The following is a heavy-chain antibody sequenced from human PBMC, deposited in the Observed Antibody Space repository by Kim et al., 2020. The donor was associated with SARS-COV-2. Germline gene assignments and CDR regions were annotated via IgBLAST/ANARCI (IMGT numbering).Heavy chain of an antibody. Sequence: SLKSRVTISVDTSKNQFSLKLSSVTAADTAVYYCARSVYYDSSGYLLFDYWGQGTLVTVSS. D-gene: IGHD3-22*01. CDR3: ARSVYYDSSGYLLFDY. J-gene: IGHJ4*02. V-gene: IGHV4-34*01.